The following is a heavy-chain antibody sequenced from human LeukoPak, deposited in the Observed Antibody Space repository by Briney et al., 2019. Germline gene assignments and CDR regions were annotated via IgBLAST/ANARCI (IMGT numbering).Heavy chain of an antibody. J-gene: IGHJ5*02. V-gene: IGHV1-69*05. D-gene: IGHD1/OR15-1a*01. Sequence: ASQKGSCKASGDTLGNCAVSWGRHAPGQGLEWMGGIVPIFRSGNYAQNFHDRVTITTDESMITVYMELSSLTSDDTAVYYCAREANSRTMNRGARREYNWFDPWGQGTLVTVSS. CDR3: AREANSRTMNRGARREYNWFDP. CDR2: IVPIFRSG. CDR1: GDTLGNCA.